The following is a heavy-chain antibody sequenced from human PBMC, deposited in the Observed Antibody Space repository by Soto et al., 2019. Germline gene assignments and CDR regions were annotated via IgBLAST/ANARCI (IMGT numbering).Heavy chain of an antibody. CDR2: IRSKANSYAT. CDR3: TRHGPTREGVVVAATRYYYYGMDV. Sequence: EVQLVESGGGLVQPGGSLKLSCAASGFTFSGSAMHWVRQASGKGLEWVGRIRSKANSYATAYAASVKGRFTISRDDSKITAYLQMNSLKTEDTAVYYCTRHGPTREGVVVAATRYYYYGMDVWGQGTTVTVSS. CDR1: GFTFSGSA. D-gene: IGHD2-15*01. J-gene: IGHJ6*02. V-gene: IGHV3-73*01.